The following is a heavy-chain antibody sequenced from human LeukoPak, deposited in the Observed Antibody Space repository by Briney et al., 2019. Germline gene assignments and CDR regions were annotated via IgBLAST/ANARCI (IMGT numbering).Heavy chain of an antibody. CDR2: ISSSSSYI. Sequence: GGCLRLSCAASGFTFSSYSMNWVRQAPGKGLEWVSSISSSSSYIYYADSVKGRFTISRDNAKNSLYLQMNSLRAEDTAVYYCARDRTMVRGSYFDYWGQGTLVTVSS. CDR3: ARDRTMVRGSYFDY. CDR1: GFTFSSYS. V-gene: IGHV3-21*01. D-gene: IGHD3-10*01. J-gene: IGHJ4*02.